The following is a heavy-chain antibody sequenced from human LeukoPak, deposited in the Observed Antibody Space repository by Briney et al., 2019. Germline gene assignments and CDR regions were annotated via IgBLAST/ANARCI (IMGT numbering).Heavy chain of an antibody. CDR1: GFTFSSYW. CDR3: AKDGGEYYDILTGYYPRLYYMDV. J-gene: IGHJ6*03. V-gene: IGHV3-7*04. D-gene: IGHD3-9*01. Sequence: GGSLRLSCAASGFTFSSYWVSWVRQAPGKGLEWVANIKQDGSEKYYVDSVKGRFTISRDNAKNSLYLQMNSLRAEDTAVYYCAKDGGEYYDILTGYYPRLYYMDVWGKATTVTISS. CDR2: IKQDGSEK.